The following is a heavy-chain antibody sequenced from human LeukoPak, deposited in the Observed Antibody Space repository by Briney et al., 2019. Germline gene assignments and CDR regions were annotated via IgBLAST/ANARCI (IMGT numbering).Heavy chain of an antibody. V-gene: IGHV3-30*18. Sequence: GGSLRLSCAASGFTFSSYGMHWVRQAPGKGLEWVAVISYDGSNKYYADSVKGRFTISRDNSKNTLYLQMNSLRAEDTAVYYCAKDRVEGSGSPDYWGQGTLVTVSS. CDR2: ISYDGSNK. J-gene: IGHJ4*02. CDR1: GFTFSSYG. CDR3: AKDRVEGSGSPDY. D-gene: IGHD3-10*01.